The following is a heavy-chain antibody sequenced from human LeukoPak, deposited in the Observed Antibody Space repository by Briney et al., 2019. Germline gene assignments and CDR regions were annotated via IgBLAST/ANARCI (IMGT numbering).Heavy chain of an antibody. V-gene: IGHV4-4*07. CDR3: ARVTGYRIEDYFDY. CDR1: GGSISSYY. Sequence: SETLSLTCTVSGGSISSYYWSWIRQPAGKGLEWIGRIYSSGSTTYNPSLKSRVTISVETSKNEFSLKLRSVTAADTAVYYCARVTGYRIEDYFDYWGQGTLVTVSS. D-gene: IGHD6-13*01. CDR2: IYSSGST. J-gene: IGHJ4*02.